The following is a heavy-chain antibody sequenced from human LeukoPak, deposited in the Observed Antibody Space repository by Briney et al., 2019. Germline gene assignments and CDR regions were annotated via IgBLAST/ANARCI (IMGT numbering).Heavy chain of an antibody. V-gene: IGHV4-61*01. CDR2: IYYSGST. CDR3: ARGGFVDTAMGLDY. Sequence: SETLSLTCTVSGGSVSRGSYYWSWIRQPPGKGLEWIGYIYYSGSTNYNPSLKSRVTISVDTSKNQFSLKLSSVTAADTAVYYCARGGFVDTAMGLDYWGQGTLVTVSS. J-gene: IGHJ4*02. CDR1: GGSVSRGSYY. D-gene: IGHD5-18*01.